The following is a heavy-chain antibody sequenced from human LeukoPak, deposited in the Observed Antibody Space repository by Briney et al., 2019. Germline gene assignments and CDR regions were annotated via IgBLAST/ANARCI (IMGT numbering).Heavy chain of an antibody. D-gene: IGHD3-9*01. CDR2: ISGSSTYI. J-gene: IGHJ4*02. V-gene: IGHV3-21*01. Sequence: GGSLRLSCAASGFTFRTYSMNWVRQAPGKGLEWVSSISGSSTYIYYADSVKGRFTISRDNANNSLFLQMNSLRAEDTAVYYCAKDHEDDILAYYFDYWGQGTLVTVSS. CDR3: AKDHEDDILAYYFDY. CDR1: GFTFRTYS.